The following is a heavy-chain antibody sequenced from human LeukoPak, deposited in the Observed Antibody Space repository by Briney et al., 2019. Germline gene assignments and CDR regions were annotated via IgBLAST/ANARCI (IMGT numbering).Heavy chain of an antibody. J-gene: IGHJ4*02. CDR2: ISSSSSYI. CDR1: GLTFSSYS. Sequence: GGSPRLSCAASGLTFSSYSMNWVRQAPGKGLEWVSSISSSSSYIYYADSVKGRFTISRDNAKNSLYLQMNSLRAEDTAVYYCVKDLKLGYCSGGSCYSPGSDYWGQGTLVTVSS. D-gene: IGHD2-15*01. V-gene: IGHV3-21*01. CDR3: VKDLKLGYCSGGSCYSPGSDY.